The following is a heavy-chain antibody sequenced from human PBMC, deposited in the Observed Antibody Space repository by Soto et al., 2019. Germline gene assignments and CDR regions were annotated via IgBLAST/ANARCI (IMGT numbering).Heavy chain of an antibody. D-gene: IGHD6-13*01. V-gene: IGHV4-59*01. CDR1: GGSISSYY. CDR3: ARGSSWSDPYNWFDP. J-gene: IGHJ5*02. Sequence: PSETLSLTCTVSGGSISSYYWSWIRQPPGKGLEWIGYIYYSGSTNYNPSLKSRVTISVDTSKNQFSLKLSSVTAADTAVYYCARGSSWSDPYNWFDPWGQGTLVTV. CDR2: IYYSGST.